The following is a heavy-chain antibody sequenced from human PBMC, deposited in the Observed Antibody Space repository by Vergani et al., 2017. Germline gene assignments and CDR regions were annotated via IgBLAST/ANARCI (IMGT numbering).Heavy chain of an antibody. CDR2: ISGSGGFT. D-gene: IGHD3-22*01. J-gene: IGHJ4*02. CDR1: GFTFTNFA. Sequence: EVQLLESGGNLVQPGGSLRLSCAASGFTFTNFAMTWVRQAPGEGLEWVSGISGSGGFTYYADSVKGRFTISRDNSKNTMFLQMNNLRAEDTAVYYCARGYYYDSSGYLVYWGQGTLVTVSS. CDR3: ARGYYYDSSGYLVY. V-gene: IGHV3-23*01.